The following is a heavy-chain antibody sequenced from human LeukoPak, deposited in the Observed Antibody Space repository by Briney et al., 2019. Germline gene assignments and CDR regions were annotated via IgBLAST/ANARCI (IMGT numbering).Heavy chain of an antibody. Sequence: PGGSLRLSCAASGFTFSSYGMHWVRQAPGKGLEWVAFIRYDGSNKYYADSVKGRFTISRDNSKNTLYLQMNSLRAEDTAVYYCARDREQQLVSSLFDYWGQGTLVTVSS. V-gene: IGHV3-30*02. CDR3: ARDREQQLVSSLFDY. CDR1: GFTFSSYG. D-gene: IGHD6-13*01. CDR2: IRYDGSNK. J-gene: IGHJ4*02.